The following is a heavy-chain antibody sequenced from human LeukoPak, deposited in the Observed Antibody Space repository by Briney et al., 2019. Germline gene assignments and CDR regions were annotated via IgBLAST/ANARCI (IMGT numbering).Heavy chain of an antibody. D-gene: IGHD3-22*01. CDR3: AGADPHYYDSSGYHFDY. V-gene: IGHV4-34*01. Sequence: SETLSLTCAVYGGSFSGYYWSWIRQPPGKGLEWIGEINHSGSTNYNPSLKSRVTISVDTSKNQFSLKLSSVTAADTAVYYCAGADPHYYDSSGYHFDYWGQGTLVTVSS. CDR1: GGSFSGYY. J-gene: IGHJ4*02. CDR2: INHSGST.